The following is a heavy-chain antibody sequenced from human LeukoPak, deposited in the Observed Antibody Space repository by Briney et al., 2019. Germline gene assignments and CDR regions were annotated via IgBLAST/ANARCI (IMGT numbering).Heavy chain of an antibody. CDR2: INPSGGST. CDR1: GYTFTSYY. V-gene: IGHV1-46*01. Sequence: ASVKVSCKASGYTFTSYYMHWVRQAPGQGLEWMGIINPSGGSTSYAQKFQGRVTMTRDTSTSTVYMELSSLRSEDTAVYYCARDRGSGGSCYYCGSDPWGQGTLVTVSS. J-gene: IGHJ5*02. CDR3: ARDRGSGGSCYYCGSDP. D-gene: IGHD2-15*01.